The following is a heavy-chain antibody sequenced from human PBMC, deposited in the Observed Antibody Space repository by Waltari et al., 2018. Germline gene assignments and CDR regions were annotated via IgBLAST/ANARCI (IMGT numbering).Heavy chain of an antibody. D-gene: IGHD6-19*01. CDR1: GFTFSSYA. J-gene: IGHJ4*02. CDR2: ISGSGGRK. CDR3: AKDPRGYSSGWYGY. Sequence: EVQLVESGGGLVQPGGSLRLSCAASGFTFSSYAMSWVRQAPGKGLEWVSAISGSGGRKYYADAVKGRFTISRDNSKNTLYLQMNSLRAEDTAVYYCAKDPRGYSSGWYGYWGQGTLVTVSS. V-gene: IGHV3-23*04.